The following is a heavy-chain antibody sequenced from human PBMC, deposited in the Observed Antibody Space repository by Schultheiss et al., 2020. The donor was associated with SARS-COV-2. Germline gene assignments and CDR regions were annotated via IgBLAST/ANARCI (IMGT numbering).Heavy chain of an antibody. D-gene: IGHD4-11*01. J-gene: IGHJ4*02. V-gene: IGHV3-15*07. CDR1: GFTFSNAW. Sequence: GGSLRLSCAASGFTFSNAWMNWVRQAPGKGLEWVGRIKSKTDVGTTDYAAPVKGRFTISRDDSKNTLYLQMNSLRAEDTAVYYCARDQKLQSLDYWGQGTLVTVSS. CDR3: ARDQKLQSLDY. CDR2: IKSKTDVGTT.